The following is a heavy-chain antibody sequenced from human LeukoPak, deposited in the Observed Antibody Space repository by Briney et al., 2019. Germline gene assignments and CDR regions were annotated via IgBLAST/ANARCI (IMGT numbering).Heavy chain of an antibody. Sequence: ASVKVSCKASDYTFTNYPISWVRQIPGHGLEWMGWVSPANGHTNYAQKFQGRVIMTTDTSTTTAYMELGSLRSGDTAMYYCARNSYGYFRFFDYWGQGTLVTVSS. CDR3: ARNSYGYFRFFDY. D-gene: IGHD5-18*01. V-gene: IGHV1-18*01. J-gene: IGHJ4*02. CDR1: DYTFTNYP. CDR2: VSPANGHT.